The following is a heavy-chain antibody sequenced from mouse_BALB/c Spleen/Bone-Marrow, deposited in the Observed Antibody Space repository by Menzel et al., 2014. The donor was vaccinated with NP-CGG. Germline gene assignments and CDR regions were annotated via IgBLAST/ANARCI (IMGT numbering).Heavy chain of an antibody. D-gene: IGHD1-2*01. CDR1: GYTFTSYW. Sequence: VQLQQSGAELVRPGASVKMSCKASGYTFTSYWINWVKQRPGQGLERIGDIYPGRGITNYNEKFKNKATLTLDTSSSTAYMQLSSLTSEDSAVYYCSRSFIATAYYAMDYWGQGTSVTVSS. V-gene: IGHV1-55*01. CDR2: IYPGRGIT. CDR3: SRSFIATAYYAMDY. J-gene: IGHJ4*01.